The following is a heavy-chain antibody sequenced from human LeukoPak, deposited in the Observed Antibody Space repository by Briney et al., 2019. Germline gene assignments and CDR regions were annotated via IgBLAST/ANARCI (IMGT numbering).Heavy chain of an antibody. D-gene: IGHD3-22*01. V-gene: IGHV3-11*01. CDR1: GFTFSDYY. CDR2: ISSSGSTI. CDR3: ARDGLDSSGYYHYFDY. Sequence: GGPLRLSCAASGFTFSDYYMSWIRQAPGKGLEWVSYISSSGSTIYYADSVKGRFTISRDNAKNSLYLQMNSLRAEDTAVFYCARDGLDSSGYYHYFDYWGQGTLVTVSS. J-gene: IGHJ4*02.